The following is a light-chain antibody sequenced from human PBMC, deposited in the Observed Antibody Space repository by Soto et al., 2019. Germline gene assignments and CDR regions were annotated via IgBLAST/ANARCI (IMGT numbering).Light chain of an antibody. V-gene: IGLV1-47*01. CDR1: SSNIGSNY. CDR3: PPSPESPRGAV. CDR2: RNS. Sequence: QSVLAQPPSASGTPGQRVTISCSGSSSNIGSNYVYWYQQLPGTVPQLLIYRNSERPSGVPDRFSGSKSGTSASLAISGLRSEDEADYYCPPSPESPRGAVFAGG. J-gene: IGLJ2*01.